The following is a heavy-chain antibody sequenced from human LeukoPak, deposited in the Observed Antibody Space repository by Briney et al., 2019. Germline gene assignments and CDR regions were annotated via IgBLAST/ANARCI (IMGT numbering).Heavy chain of an antibody. J-gene: IGHJ3*02. CDR2: IYYSGST. D-gene: IGHD3-10*01. CDR3: ARDYSGSNAFDI. Sequence: SETLSLTCAVYGGSFSGYYWSWIRQPPGKGLEWIGYIYYSGSTNYNPSLKSRVTISVDTSKNQFSLKLTSVTAADTAVYYCARDYSGSNAFDIWGQGTMVTVSS. CDR1: GGSFSGYY. V-gene: IGHV4-59*01.